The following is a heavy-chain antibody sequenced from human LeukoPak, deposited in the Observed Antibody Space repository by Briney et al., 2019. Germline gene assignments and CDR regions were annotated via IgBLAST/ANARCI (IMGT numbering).Heavy chain of an antibody. V-gene: IGHV4-38-2*02. J-gene: IGHJ4*02. CDR3: ARAVSSGWSYYFDY. CDR1: GYSISSGYY. Sequence: PSETLSLTCTVSGYSISSGYYWGWIRQPPGKGLEWIGSIYHSGSTYYNPSLKRRVTISVDTSKNQFSLKLSSVTAADTAVYYCARAVSSGWSYYFDYWGQGTLVTVSS. CDR2: IYHSGST. D-gene: IGHD6-19*01.